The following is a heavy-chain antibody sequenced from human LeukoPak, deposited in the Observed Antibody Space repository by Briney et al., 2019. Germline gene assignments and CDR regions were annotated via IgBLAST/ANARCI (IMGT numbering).Heavy chain of an antibody. V-gene: IGHV4-34*01. Sequence: SETLSLTCAVYGGSFSGYYWSWIRQPPGKGLEWIGEINHSGSTNYNPSLKSRVTISVDTSKNQFSLKLSSVTAADTAVYYCARVPGSGSGPREFDYWGQGTRVTVSP. CDR2: INHSGST. CDR3: ARVPGSGSGPREFDY. J-gene: IGHJ4*02. D-gene: IGHD6-19*01. CDR1: GGSFSGYY.